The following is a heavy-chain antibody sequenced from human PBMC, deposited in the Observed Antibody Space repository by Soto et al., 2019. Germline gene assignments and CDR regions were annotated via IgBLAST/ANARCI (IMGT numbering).Heavy chain of an antibody. CDR2: IYHSGST. CDR1: GGSISSGGYS. D-gene: IGHD1-1*01. J-gene: IGHJ4*02. V-gene: IGHV4-30-2*01. Sequence: QLQLQESGSGLVKPSQTLSLTCAVSGGSISSGGYSWSWIRQPPGKGLEWIGYIYHSGSTYYNPSLKSRVTISVDRSKNELSLKLSSVTAADTAVYYCARELRGNEFDYWGQGTLVTVSS. CDR3: ARELRGNEFDY.